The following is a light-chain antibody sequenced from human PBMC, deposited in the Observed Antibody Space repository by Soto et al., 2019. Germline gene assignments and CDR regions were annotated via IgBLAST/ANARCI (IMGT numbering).Light chain of an antibody. CDR2: GAS. Sequence: DIQMTQSPSSLSASVRDRVTITGRASQSISGSVNWYQQKPGKAPKLLIYGASTLQSGVPSRFSGSGSGTDYTLTISSLQPEDFATYYCQQSYRTPTFGQGTRLE. CDR3: QQSYRTPT. V-gene: IGKV1-39*01. CDR1: QSISGS. J-gene: IGKJ5*01.